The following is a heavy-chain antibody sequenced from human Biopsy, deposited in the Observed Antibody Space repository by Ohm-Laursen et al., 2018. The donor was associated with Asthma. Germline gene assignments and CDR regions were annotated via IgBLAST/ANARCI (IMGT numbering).Heavy chain of an antibody. J-gene: IGHJ4*02. Sequence: SLRLSCAASGFSFSNYGMHWVRQAPGKGLDWVAVISFDGTNRNYTDSVKGRFTISRDNSGNTLHLEMNSLRAEDTAVYYCARDGPELPTELDYWGPGTLVTVSS. D-gene: IGHD1-14*01. CDR2: ISFDGTNR. CDR3: ARDGPELPTELDY. CDR1: GFSFSNYG. V-gene: IGHV3-30*03.